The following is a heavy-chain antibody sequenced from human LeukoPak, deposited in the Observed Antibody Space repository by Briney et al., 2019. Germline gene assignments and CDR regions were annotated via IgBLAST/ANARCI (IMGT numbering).Heavy chain of an antibody. Sequence: GASVKISCKASGYTFTSYGISWVRQAPGQGLEWMGWISAYNGNTNYAQKLQGRVTMTTDASTSTAYMELRSLRSDDTAVYYCARSDSSGWYRHFDYWGQGTLVTVSS. CDR2: ISAYNGNT. CDR3: ARSDSSGWYRHFDY. J-gene: IGHJ4*02. D-gene: IGHD6-19*01. V-gene: IGHV1-18*01. CDR1: GYTFTSYG.